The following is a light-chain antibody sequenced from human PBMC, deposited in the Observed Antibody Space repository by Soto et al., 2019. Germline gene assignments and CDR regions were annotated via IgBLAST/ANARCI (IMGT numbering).Light chain of an antibody. CDR1: QTISSW. J-gene: IGKJ5*01. CDR3: QQLHDYPIT. V-gene: IGKV1D-13*01. CDR2: DAS. Sequence: AIQLTQSPSSLSGSVGDRVTITCRASQTISSWLAWYQQKPGKAPKLLIYDASTLESGVPSRFSGSGSGTDFTLTISSLQPEDFATYYCQQLHDYPITFGQGTRLEIK.